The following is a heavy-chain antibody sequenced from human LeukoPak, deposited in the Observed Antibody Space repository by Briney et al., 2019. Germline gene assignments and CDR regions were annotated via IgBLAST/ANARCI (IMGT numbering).Heavy chain of an antibody. CDR1: GYTFTGYY. V-gene: IGHV1-2*02. D-gene: IGHD5-24*01. CDR3: ARLQRKDGYNSHFDY. CDR2: INPNSGGT. Sequence: ASVKVSCKASGYTFTGYYMHWVRQAPGQGLEWMGWINPNSGGTNYAQKFQGRVTITRDTSISTAYMELSRLRSDDTAVYYCARLQRKDGYNSHFDYWGQGTLVTVSS. J-gene: IGHJ4*02.